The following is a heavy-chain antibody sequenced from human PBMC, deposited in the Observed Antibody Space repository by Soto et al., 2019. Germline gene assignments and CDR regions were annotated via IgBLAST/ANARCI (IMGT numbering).Heavy chain of an antibody. CDR2: ISPSSDYI. CDR3: ARGHIVVLPAASRAYYYGLDV. J-gene: IGHJ6*02. Sequence: EVQLVESGGGLVKPGGSLRLSCAASGFTFSIYTVNWVRQAPGKGLEWVSSISPSSDYIYYADSLKGRFTISRDNTKNSLYLQMNSLGVEDTAVYYCARGHIVVLPAASRAYYYGLDVWGQGTTVTVSS. D-gene: IGHD2-2*01. CDR1: GFTFSIYT. V-gene: IGHV3-21*01.